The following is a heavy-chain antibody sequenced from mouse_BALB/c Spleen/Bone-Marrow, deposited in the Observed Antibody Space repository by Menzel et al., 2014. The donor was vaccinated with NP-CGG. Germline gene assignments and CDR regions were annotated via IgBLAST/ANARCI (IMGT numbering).Heavy chain of an antibody. CDR2: INPRSGGT. J-gene: IGHJ2*01. V-gene: IGHV1-54*03. CDR1: GYAFTNYL. D-gene: IGHD2-1*01. CDR3: AREGYYGLDY. Sequence: QVQLQQSGAKLVRPGTSVKVSCKASGYAFTNYLIEWFKQRPGQGLEWIGVINPRSGGTNFNEKFRGKATLTADKSSSTAYMQFNSLTSDDSAVYFCAREGYYGLDYWGQGTTLTVSS.